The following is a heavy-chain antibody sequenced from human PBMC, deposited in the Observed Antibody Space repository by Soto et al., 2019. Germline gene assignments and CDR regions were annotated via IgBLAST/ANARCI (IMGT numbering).Heavy chain of an antibody. J-gene: IGHJ5*02. CDR3: ARDRTIFGVVVSRNWFDP. CDR2: INTNTGNP. Sequence: ASVKVSCKASGYTFTSYAMNWLRQSPGQGLEWMGWINTNTGNPTYAQGFTGRFVFSLDTSVSTAYLQICSLKAEDTAVYYCARDRTIFGVVVSRNWFDPWGQGTLVTVSS. D-gene: IGHD3-3*01. V-gene: IGHV7-4-1*01. CDR1: GYTFTSYA.